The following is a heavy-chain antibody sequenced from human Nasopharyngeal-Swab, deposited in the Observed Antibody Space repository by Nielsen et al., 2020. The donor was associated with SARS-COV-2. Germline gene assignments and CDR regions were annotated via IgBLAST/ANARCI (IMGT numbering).Heavy chain of an antibody. D-gene: IGHD2-8*01. Sequence: GESLKISCSASGFTFSSYAMHWVRQAPGKGLEYVSAISSNGGSTYYADSVKGRFTISRDNSKNTLHLQMSSLRAEDTAVYYCVADEDIVLMVLDYWGQGTLVTVSS. V-gene: IGHV3-64D*06. CDR3: VADEDIVLMVLDY. CDR1: GFTFSSYA. CDR2: ISSNGGST. J-gene: IGHJ4*02.